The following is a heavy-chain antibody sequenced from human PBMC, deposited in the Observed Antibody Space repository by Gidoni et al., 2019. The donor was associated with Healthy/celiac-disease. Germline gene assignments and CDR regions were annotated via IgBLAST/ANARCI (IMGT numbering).Heavy chain of an antibody. Sequence: QLQLQESGPGLVKPSETLSLTCTVSGGSISSSSYYWGWIRQPPGKGLEWIGSIYYSGSTYYNPSLKSRVTISVDTSKNQFSLKLSSVTAADTAVYYCARGAVKSSSPDNWFDPWGQGTLVTVSS. CDR1: GGSISSSSYY. V-gene: IGHV4-39*07. CDR3: ARGAVKSSSPDNWFDP. CDR2: IYYSGST. J-gene: IGHJ5*02. D-gene: IGHD6-13*01.